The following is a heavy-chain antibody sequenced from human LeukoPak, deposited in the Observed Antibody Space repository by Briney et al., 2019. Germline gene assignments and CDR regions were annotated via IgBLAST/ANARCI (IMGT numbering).Heavy chain of an antibody. D-gene: IGHD6-13*01. J-gene: IGHJ5*02. CDR2: ISGSGGST. CDR1: GFTFSSYA. CDR3: ARERRKSIAAAGAYH. Sequence: PGGSLRLSCAASGFTFSSYAMSWVRQAPGKGLEWVSAISGSGGSTYYADSVKGRFTFSRDNSKNTLYLQMNSLRAEDTAVYYCARERRKSIAAAGAYHWGQGTLVTVSS. V-gene: IGHV3-23*01.